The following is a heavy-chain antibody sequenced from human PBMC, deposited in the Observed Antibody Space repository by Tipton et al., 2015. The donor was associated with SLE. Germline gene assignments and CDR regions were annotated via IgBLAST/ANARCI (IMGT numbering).Heavy chain of an antibody. CDR2: IYNGVTT. Sequence: TLSLPCTVSGGSISTKGYYWEWIRQAPGKGLEWIGTIYNGVTTYYNPSLQNRVSISVDTSKNQFSLRLTSVTAADTAVYYCGRHKTATRAFDFWGQGTLVTVSS. V-gene: IGHV4-39*01. J-gene: IGHJ3*01. D-gene: IGHD1-1*01. CDR1: GGSISTKGYY. CDR3: GRHKTATRAFDF.